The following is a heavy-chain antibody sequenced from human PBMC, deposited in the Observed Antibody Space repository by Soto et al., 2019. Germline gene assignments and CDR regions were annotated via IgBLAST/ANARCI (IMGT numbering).Heavy chain of an antibody. CDR1: GDSISNDNW. D-gene: IGHD6-19*01. Sequence: QVQLQESGPGLVKPSGTLSLTCAVSGDSISNDNWWSWVRQPPGKGLEWIGEIYHSGATNYNPSPTSRVTISVDRSKNQFSLGLTSMTAADTAVYFCARNGWYSLDLWGQGAMVTVSS. CDR3: ARNGWYSLDL. CDR2: IYHSGAT. V-gene: IGHV4-4*02. J-gene: IGHJ3*01.